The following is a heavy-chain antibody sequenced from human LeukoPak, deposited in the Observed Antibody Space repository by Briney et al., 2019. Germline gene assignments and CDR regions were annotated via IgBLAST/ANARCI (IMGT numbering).Heavy chain of an antibody. CDR1: GFTFSSYN. Sequence: GGSLRLSCAASGFTFSSYNMNWVRQAPGKGLEWVSSISSTSRSYIYYADPVKGRFTISRDNAKNSLYLQMNSLRAEDTAVYCCAREHSGYDFPGRDYYYMDVWGKGTTVTVSS. D-gene: IGHD5-12*01. J-gene: IGHJ6*03. CDR3: AREHSGYDFPGRDYYYMDV. V-gene: IGHV3-21*01. CDR2: ISSTSRSYI.